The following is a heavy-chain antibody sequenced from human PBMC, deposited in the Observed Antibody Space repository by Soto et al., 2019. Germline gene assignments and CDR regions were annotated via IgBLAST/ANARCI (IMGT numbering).Heavy chain of an antibody. Sequence: ASVNVSCKASGYTFSNYFMHWVRQAPGQGLEWMGIINPSAGGTTYAQKFQGRVTVTRDTSTSTVYMHLSSLRSEDTAVYYCAREVGSLDSWGQGTQVTVSS. CDR2: INPSAGGT. V-gene: IGHV1-46*01. D-gene: IGHD1-26*01. CDR1: GYTFSNYF. J-gene: IGHJ5*01. CDR3: AREVGSLDS.